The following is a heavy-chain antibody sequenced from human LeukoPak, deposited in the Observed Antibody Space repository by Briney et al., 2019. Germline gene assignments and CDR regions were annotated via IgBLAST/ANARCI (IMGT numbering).Heavy chain of an antibody. CDR1: GGSISSSSYY. J-gene: IGHJ4*02. CDR3: ARASSGYYPLYY. D-gene: IGHD3-22*01. Sequence: PSETLSLTCTVSGGSISSSSYYWGWIRQPPGTGLEWIGSIYYSGSTYYNPSLKSRVTISVGTSKNQFSLKLSSVTAADTAVYYCARASSGYYPLYYWGQGTLVTVSS. CDR2: IYYSGST. V-gene: IGHV4-39*01.